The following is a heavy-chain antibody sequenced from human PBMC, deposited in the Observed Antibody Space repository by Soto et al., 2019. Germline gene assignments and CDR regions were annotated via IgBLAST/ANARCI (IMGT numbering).Heavy chain of an antibody. J-gene: IGHJ5*02. Sequence: SQTLSLTCSISGDSVSSKRAAWNCIRQSPSRGLEWLGRTYYQSKWNNDYAESVKSRVTISADASKNQVSLQLNSVTPEDTAVYYCARGWLRAGFDPWGQGTLVTVSS. V-gene: IGHV6-1*01. CDR2: TYYQSKWNN. CDR3: ARGWLRAGFDP. D-gene: IGHD5-12*01. CDR1: GDSVSSKRAA.